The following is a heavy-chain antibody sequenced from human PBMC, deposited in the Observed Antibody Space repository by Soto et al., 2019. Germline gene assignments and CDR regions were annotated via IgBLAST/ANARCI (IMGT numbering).Heavy chain of an antibody. V-gene: IGHV3-9*01. D-gene: IGHD3-9*01. CDR3: AKDSYYDILPGDPRFDP. Sequence: EVQLVESGGGLVQPGRSLRLSCAASGFTFDDYAMHWVRQAPGKGLEWVSGISWNSGSIGYADSVKGRFTISRDNAKNSLYLQMNSLRAEDPALYYCAKDSYYDILPGDPRFDPWGQGTLVTVSS. J-gene: IGHJ5*02. CDR1: GFTFDDYA. CDR2: ISWNSGSI.